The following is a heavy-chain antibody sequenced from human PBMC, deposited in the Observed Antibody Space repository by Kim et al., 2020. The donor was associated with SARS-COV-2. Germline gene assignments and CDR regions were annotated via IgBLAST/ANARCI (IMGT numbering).Heavy chain of an antibody. CDR1: GGSISGGSYA. CDR3: ARSGLGPSFQY. V-gene: IGHV4-30-2*06. CDR2: VFQNGDT. J-gene: IGHJ4*02. Sequence: SETLSLTCAVSGGSISGGSYAWSWIRQSPGKGLEWIGYVFQNGDTTYNPSLKSRVSISVDTSKNQFFLTLTSVTAADTAVFYCARSGLGPSFQYCGQ. D-gene: IGHD3-3*01.